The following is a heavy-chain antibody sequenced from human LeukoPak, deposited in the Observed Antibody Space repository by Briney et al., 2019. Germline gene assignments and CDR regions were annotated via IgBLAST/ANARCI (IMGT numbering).Heavy chain of an antibody. D-gene: IGHD4-23*01. V-gene: IGHV3-53*01. CDR2: IYSGGST. CDR3: ARGLRGLVGGNSYYFDY. CDR1: GFTVSSNY. Sequence: GGSLRLSCAASGFTVSSNYMSWVRQAPGKGLEWVSVIYSGGSTYYADSVTGRFTISRDNSKNTLYLQMNSLRAEDTAVYYCARGLRGLVGGNSYYFDYWGQGTLVTVSS. J-gene: IGHJ4*02.